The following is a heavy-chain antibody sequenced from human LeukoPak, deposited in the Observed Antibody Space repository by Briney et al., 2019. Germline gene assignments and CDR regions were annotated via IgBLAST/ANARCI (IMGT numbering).Heavy chain of an antibody. D-gene: IGHD6-19*01. J-gene: IGHJ4*02. CDR1: GYSISSGYY. V-gene: IGHV4-38-2*01. CDR2: IYHSGST. CDR3: ARGEYSSGWYFDY. Sequence: SETLSLTCAVSGYSISSGYYWGWIRQPPGKGLEWIGSIYHSGSTYYNPSLKSRTTISIDTSKSQFSLKLSSVTAADTAVYYCARGEYSSGWYFDYWGQGTLVTVSS.